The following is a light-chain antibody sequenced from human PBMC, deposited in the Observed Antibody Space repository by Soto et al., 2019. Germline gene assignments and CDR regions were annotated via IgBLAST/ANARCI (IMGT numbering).Light chain of an antibody. J-gene: IGLJ2*01. V-gene: IGLV1-40*01. CDR1: GSNFGAGYD. CDR3: QSYDSSLSGHVV. Sequence: QSVLTQPPSVSGAPGQRVTISAMGAGSNFGAGYDVHWYQQLPGTAPKLLIYGNSNRPSGVPDRFSGSKSGTSASLAITGLQAEDEADYYCQSYDSSLSGHVVFGGGTKLTVL. CDR2: GNS.